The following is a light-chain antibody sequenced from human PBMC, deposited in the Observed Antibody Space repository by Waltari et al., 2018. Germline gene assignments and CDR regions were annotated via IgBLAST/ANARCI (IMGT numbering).Light chain of an antibody. Sequence: IQMTQSPSTLSASVGHRVTITCRASQSVTKYLAWYQQKPGKAPKVLIWDVSSLERGVPSRFSGSGSGTEFTLTISSLQPDDFATYYCQQYDRYSAWTFGQGTKVEIK. V-gene: IGKV1-5*01. J-gene: IGKJ1*01. CDR3: QQYDRYSAWT. CDR2: DVS. CDR1: QSVTKY.